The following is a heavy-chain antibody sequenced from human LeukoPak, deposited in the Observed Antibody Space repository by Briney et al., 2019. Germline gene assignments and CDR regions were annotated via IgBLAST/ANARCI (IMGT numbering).Heavy chain of an antibody. CDR3: ARSFSAGHFDY. J-gene: IGHJ4*02. D-gene: IGHD6-13*01. Sequence: EWLARIDWDHDEFYSTSLKTRLPISKPTPKTQVVLTMTNMNPVDTATYYCARSFSAGHFDYWGQGTLVTVSS. V-gene: IGHV2-70*04. CDR2: IDWDHDE.